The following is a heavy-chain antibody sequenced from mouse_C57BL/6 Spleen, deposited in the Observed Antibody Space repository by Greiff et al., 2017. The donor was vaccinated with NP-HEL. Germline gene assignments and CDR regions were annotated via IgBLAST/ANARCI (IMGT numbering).Heavy chain of an antibody. J-gene: IGHJ2*01. V-gene: IGHV1-64*01. CDR2: IHPNSGST. D-gene: IGHD1-1*01. Sequence: VQLQQSGAELVKPGASVKLSCKASGYTFTSYWMHWVKQRPGQGLEWIGMIHPNSGSTNYNEKFKSKATLTVDKSSSTAYMQLSSLTSEDSAVYYCAREGTTVDFDYWGQGTTLTVSS. CDR1: GYTFTSYW. CDR3: AREGTTVDFDY.